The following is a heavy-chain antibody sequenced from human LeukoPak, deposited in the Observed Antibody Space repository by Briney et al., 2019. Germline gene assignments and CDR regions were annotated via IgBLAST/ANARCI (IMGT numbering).Heavy chain of an antibody. V-gene: IGHV4-61*02. CDR3: ARGLGVVSAFDY. CDR1: GGSISSGSYY. Sequence: SQTLSLTCTVSGGSISSGSYYWSWIRQPAGKGLEWIGRIYSSGTTTYKPSLKSRITMSLDTSKNQFSLKLSSVTAADTAVYYCARGLGVVSAFDYWGQGTLVTVSS. CDR2: IYSSGTT. J-gene: IGHJ4*02. D-gene: IGHD2-2*01.